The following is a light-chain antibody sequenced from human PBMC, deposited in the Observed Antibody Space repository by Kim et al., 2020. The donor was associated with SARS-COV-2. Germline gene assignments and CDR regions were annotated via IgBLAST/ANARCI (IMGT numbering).Light chain of an antibody. J-gene: IGKJ1*01. CDR2: DAS. V-gene: IGKV3-11*01. CDR3: QQRSNWLTWT. CDR1: QSVSSY. Sequence: EIVLTQSPATLSLSPGERATLSCRASQSVSSYLAWYQQKPGQAPRLLIYDASNRATGIPARFSGSGSGTDFTLTISSLEPEDFAVYYCQQRSNWLTWTFGKGPRWISN.